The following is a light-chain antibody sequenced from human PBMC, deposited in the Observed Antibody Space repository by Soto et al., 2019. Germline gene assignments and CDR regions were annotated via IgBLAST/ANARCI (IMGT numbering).Light chain of an antibody. CDR1: QSLLFSNGANY. V-gene: IGKV2-28*01. CDR3: MQALQTHLT. J-gene: IGKJ4*01. Sequence: DIVMTQSPLSLSVTPGEPASISCRSSQSLLFSNGANYLDWYLQKPGQSPQLLIYLGSNRASGVPDRFSGSGSATDSTLKISRVEAEDVGIYYCMQALQTHLTFGGGTKVEIK. CDR2: LGS.